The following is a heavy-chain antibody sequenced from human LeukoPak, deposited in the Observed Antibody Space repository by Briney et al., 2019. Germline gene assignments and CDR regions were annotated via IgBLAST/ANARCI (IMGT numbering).Heavy chain of an antibody. D-gene: IGHD2-2*01. Sequence: ASVKVSCKASGYTFTSYAMNWVRQAPGQGLEWMGWINTNTGNPTYARGFTGRFVFSLDTSVSTAYLQISSLKAEDTAVYYCARDPYGSIEPAVPDFDYWGQGTLVTVSS. J-gene: IGHJ4*02. CDR2: INTNTGNP. V-gene: IGHV7-4-1*02. CDR3: ARDPYGSIEPAVPDFDY. CDR1: GYTFTSYA.